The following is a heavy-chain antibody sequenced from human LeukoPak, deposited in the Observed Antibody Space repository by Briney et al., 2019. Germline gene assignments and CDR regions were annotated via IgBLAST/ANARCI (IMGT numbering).Heavy chain of an antibody. CDR3: AKDLKLRRQQESPDAFDI. V-gene: IGHV3-23*01. J-gene: IGHJ3*02. CDR2: ISGSGGST. Sequence: GGSLRLSCAASGFTFSSYAMSWVRQAPGKGLERVSAISGSGGSTYYADSVKGRFTISRDNSKNTLYLQMNSLRAEDTAVYYCAKDLKLRRQQESPDAFDIWGQGTMVTVSS. D-gene: IGHD6-13*01. CDR1: GFTFSSYA.